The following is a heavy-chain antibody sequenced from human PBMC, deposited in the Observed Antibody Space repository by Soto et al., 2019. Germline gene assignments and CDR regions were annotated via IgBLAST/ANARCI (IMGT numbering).Heavy chain of an antibody. Sequence: GGSLRLSCAASGFTFDDYGMNWVRQVPGKGLEWVSGINWNGGSTGYADSVKGRFTISRDNAKNSLYLQMNSLRAEDTALYYCARGGYSSAWYFDYWGQGTLVTVSS. CDR1: GFTFDDYG. J-gene: IGHJ4*02. CDR2: INWNGGST. CDR3: ARGGYSSAWYFDY. V-gene: IGHV3-20*04. D-gene: IGHD6-19*01.